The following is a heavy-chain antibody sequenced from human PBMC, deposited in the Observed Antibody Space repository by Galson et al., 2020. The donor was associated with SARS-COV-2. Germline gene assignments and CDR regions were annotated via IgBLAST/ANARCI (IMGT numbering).Heavy chain of an antibody. D-gene: IGHD4-17*01. CDR1: GFSLRTNGVA. J-gene: IGHJ4*02. CDR2: IYWNDDN. Sequence: SGPTLVKPTQTLTLTCTFTGFSLRTNGVAVGWIRQPPGKALEWLANIYWNDDNRYSPSLKSRLTITKNTSKKQVVLTMTDMDPVDTGTYYGVHRGSYGDSYYFDYWGQGTLVTVPS. V-gene: IGHV2-5*01. CDR3: VHRGSYGDSYYFDY.